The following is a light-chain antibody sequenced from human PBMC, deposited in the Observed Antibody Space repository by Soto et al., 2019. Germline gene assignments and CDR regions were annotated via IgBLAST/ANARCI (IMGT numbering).Light chain of an antibody. CDR2: GAS. Sequence: EIVLTQSPGTLSLSPGERATLSCRASQSVSNNYLAWYQQKPGQAPRLLIYGASYRATGIPDRFSGSGSGTDFTITIGRLEPEDFAVYYCQQYGSSSWTFGQGTKVEIK. J-gene: IGKJ1*01. V-gene: IGKV3-20*01. CDR3: QQYGSSSWT. CDR1: QSVSNNY.